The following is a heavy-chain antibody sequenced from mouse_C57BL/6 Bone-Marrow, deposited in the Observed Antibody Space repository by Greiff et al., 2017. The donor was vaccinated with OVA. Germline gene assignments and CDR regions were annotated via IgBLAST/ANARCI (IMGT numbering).Heavy chain of an antibody. J-gene: IGHJ3*01. Sequence: VQLQESGAELVKPGASVKMSCKASGYTFTSYWITWVKQRPGQGLEWIGDIYPGSGSTNYNEKFKSKAPLTVDTSSSTAYMQLSCLTSEDSAVYYGARKGDDGYPAWFAYWGQGTLVTVSA. CDR3: ARKGDDGYPAWFAY. CDR1: GYTFTSYW. V-gene: IGHV1-55*01. D-gene: IGHD2-3*01. CDR2: IYPGSGST.